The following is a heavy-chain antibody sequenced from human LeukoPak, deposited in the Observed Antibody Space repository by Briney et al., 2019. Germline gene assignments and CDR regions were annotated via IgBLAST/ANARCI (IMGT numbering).Heavy chain of an antibody. CDR3: ARDKDWSFDH. D-gene: IGHD3/OR15-3a*01. V-gene: IGHV3-48*01. CDR2: IRGGDSI. J-gene: IGHJ4*02. CDR1: GFIFSDYS. Sequence: GGSLRLSCAASGFIFSDYSFNWVRQAPGKGLEWVSYIRGGDSISYAESVKGRFTISRDNAKNSLSLQMNSLRAEDTAIYYCARDKDWSFDHWGQGTLVTVSS.